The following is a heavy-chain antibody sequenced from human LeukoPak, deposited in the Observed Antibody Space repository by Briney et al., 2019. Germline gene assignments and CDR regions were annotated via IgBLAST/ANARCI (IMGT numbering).Heavy chain of an antibody. Sequence: GGSLRLSCAASGFSFSNYEMNWVRQAPGKGLEWVTFIQYDGSKKYYADSVKGRFTISRDNSKNTLYLEMNSLRAEDTAVYYCAKDIGSYYDYWGQGTLVTVSS. J-gene: IGHJ4*02. D-gene: IGHD3-10*01. V-gene: IGHV3-30*02. CDR2: IQYDGSKK. CDR3: AKDIGSYYDY. CDR1: GFSFSNYE.